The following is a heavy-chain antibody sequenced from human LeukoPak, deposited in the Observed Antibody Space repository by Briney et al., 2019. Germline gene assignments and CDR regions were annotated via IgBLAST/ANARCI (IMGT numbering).Heavy chain of an antibody. Sequence: GGSLRLSCAASGFTFSSYAMSWVRQAPGKGLEWMAVIGSDGRNKFYADSVTGRFTISRDNSKNTLYLQMNSLRAEDTAVYYCARDDLVLDENGFDIWGQGTMVTVSS. CDR3: ARDDLVLDENGFDI. J-gene: IGHJ3*02. D-gene: IGHD2-21*01. CDR1: GFTFSSYA. CDR2: IGSDGRNK. V-gene: IGHV3-33*08.